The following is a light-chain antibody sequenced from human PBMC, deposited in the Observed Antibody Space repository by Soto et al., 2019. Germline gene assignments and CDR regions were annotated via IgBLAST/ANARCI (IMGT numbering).Light chain of an antibody. V-gene: IGKV3-20*01. CDR1: PSISHIN. J-gene: IGKJ4*01. CDR2: GSC. Sequence: EIVLTQSPGTLSLSPGEGATLSCRASPSISHINLAWYQQKPGQPPRLLIYGSCIRATGIPDRFSGRGSGTDFTIIISRLEPEDFVVYYCHQYASLPLTFGGGTKVEV. CDR3: HQYASLPLT.